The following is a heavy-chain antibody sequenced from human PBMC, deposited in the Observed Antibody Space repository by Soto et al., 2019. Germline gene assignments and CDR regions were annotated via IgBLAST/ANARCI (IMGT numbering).Heavy chain of an antibody. Sequence: EVQLLESGGGLVQPGGSLRLSCAASGFTFSSYAMSWVRQAPGKGLECVSAISDSGGSTYYADSVKGRFTVSRDNSKNTLYLQMNSLRAEDTALYYCAKDPFVAFDLWGQGTMVTVSS. CDR1: GFTFSSYA. V-gene: IGHV3-23*01. J-gene: IGHJ3*01. D-gene: IGHD3-16*01. CDR2: ISDSGGST. CDR3: AKDPFVAFDL.